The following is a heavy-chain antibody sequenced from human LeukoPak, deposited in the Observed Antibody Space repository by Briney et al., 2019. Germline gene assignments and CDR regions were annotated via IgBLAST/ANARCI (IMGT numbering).Heavy chain of an antibody. Sequence: GGSLRLSCAASGFTFSSYAMSWVRQAPGKGLEWVSAISGSGGSTYYADSVKGRFTISRDNSKNTPYLQMNSLRAEDTAVYYCAKDRQVAGKGDGGYWGQGTLVTVSS. CDR1: GFTFSSYA. D-gene: IGHD6-19*01. V-gene: IGHV3-23*01. CDR2: ISGSGGST. CDR3: AKDRQVAGKGDGGY. J-gene: IGHJ4*02.